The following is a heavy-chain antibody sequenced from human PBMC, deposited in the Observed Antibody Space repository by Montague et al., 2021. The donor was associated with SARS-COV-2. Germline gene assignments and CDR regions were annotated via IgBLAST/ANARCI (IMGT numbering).Heavy chain of an antibody. CDR2: VYYSGST. V-gene: IGHV4-59*01. CDR3: ASGADDYYYAMDV. J-gene: IGHJ6*02. Sequence: SETRSLTCTVSSGSISTYYWSWIQQPPGKGLEWMGYVYYSGSTNYNPSLKSRVTISVDTSKNQFSLKLRSVTAADTAVYYCASGADDYYYAMDVWGQGTTVTVSS. CDR1: SGSISTYY. D-gene: IGHD3-10*01.